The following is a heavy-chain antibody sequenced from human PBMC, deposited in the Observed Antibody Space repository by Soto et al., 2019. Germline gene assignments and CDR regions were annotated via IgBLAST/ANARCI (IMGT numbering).Heavy chain of an antibody. V-gene: IGHV4-59*01. D-gene: IGHD6-19*01. Sequence: SETLSLTCTVSGGSISSYYWSWIRQPPGKGLEWIGYIYYSGSTNYNPSLKSRVTISVDTPKNQFSLKLSSVTAADTAVYYCARDPGSRWSSGSRGSNYYYYGMDVWGQGATVT. CDR2: IYYSGST. J-gene: IGHJ6*02. CDR1: GGSISSYY. CDR3: ARDPGSRWSSGSRGSNYYYYGMDV.